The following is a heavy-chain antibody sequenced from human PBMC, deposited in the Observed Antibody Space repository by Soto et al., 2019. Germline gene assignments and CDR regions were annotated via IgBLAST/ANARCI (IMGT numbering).Heavy chain of an antibody. J-gene: IGHJ6*03. Sequence: SVKVSCKASGGTFSSYTISWVRQAPGQGHEWIGSIITILDIANYAHKFQGRVTITADKSTSTVYLELSSLRSEDKAVYYCARNTFGGVIDAEDYYYMDVWGKGTTVTVSS. CDR3: ARNTFGGVIDAEDYYYMDV. CDR1: GGTFSSYT. CDR2: IITILDIA. D-gene: IGHD3-16*02. V-gene: IGHV1-69*02.